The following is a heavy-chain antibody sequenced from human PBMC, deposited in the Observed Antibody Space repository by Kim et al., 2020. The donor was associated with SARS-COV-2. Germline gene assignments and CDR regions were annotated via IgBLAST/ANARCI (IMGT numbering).Heavy chain of an antibody. CDR2: HIGAT. V-gene: IGHV4-4*02. Sequence: HIGATNYTPSLKRRVTISVDKSKNQFSLKLSSVTAADTAVYYCARAPGDYWGQGTLVTVSS. CDR3: ARAPGDY. J-gene: IGHJ4*02.